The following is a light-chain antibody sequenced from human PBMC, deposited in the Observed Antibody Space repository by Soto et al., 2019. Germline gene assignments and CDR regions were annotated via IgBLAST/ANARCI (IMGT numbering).Light chain of an antibody. V-gene: IGKV1-33*01. CDR2: AAS. Sequence: DIQMTQSPSSLSGSVGDRVTITCQASQDIGNSVNWYQQKPGKAPKLLLSAASNLETGDPLRFSGSGSGTDFDFIISSLQTEDVATYLCQQYGSLTITFGQGTRLEIK. CDR1: QDIGNS. CDR3: QQYGSLTIT. J-gene: IGKJ5*01.